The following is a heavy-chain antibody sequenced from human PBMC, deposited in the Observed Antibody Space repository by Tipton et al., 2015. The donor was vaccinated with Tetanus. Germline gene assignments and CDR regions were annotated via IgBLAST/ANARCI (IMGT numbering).Heavy chain of an antibody. CDR1: GGSISSSSYY. CDR3: ARGGGYSYGYNWFDP. V-gene: IGHV4-39*01. CDR2: IYYSGST. J-gene: IGHJ5*02. D-gene: IGHD5-18*01. Sequence: TLSLTCTVSGGSISSSSYYWGWIRQPPGKGLEWIGSIYYSGSTYYNPSLKSRVTISVDTSKNQFSLKLSSVTAADTAVYYCARGGGYSYGYNWFDPWGQGTLVTVSS.